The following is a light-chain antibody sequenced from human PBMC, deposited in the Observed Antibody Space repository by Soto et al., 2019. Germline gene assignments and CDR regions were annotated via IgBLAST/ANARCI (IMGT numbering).Light chain of an antibody. CDR3: QQYGSSYT. CDR2: GAS. J-gene: IGKJ2*01. Sequence: EIVLTQSPGTLSLSPGERATLSCRASQSVSSSYLAWYQQKPGQAPRLLFYGASSRATGIPDRFSGSGSGTDFTLTMSGLEPEDFALYYCQQYGSSYTFGQGTKLEIK. V-gene: IGKV3-20*01. CDR1: QSVSSSY.